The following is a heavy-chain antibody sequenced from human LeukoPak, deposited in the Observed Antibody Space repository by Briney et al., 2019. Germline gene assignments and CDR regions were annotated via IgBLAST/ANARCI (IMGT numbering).Heavy chain of an antibody. CDR3: ARSIFGVVSFDS. CDR1: GGSINTYY. CDR2: VYQTGHT. D-gene: IGHD3-3*01. Sequence: AETLSLTCTVSGGSINTYYWSWIRQPPGKGLEWIAYVYQTGHTNYNPSFTSRATISIDTSKNQFSLKLSSVSAADTAVYYCARSIFGVVSFDSWGQGTLVTVSS. V-gene: IGHV4-59*01. J-gene: IGHJ4*02.